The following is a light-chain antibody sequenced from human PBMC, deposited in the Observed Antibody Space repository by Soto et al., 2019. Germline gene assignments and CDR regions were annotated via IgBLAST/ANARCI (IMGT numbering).Light chain of an antibody. CDR1: QSVSSY. V-gene: IGKV3-11*01. Sequence: EIVLTQSPATLSLSPGERATLSCRASQSVSSYLAWYQQKPGQAPRLLIYDASNRATGIPARFSGSGSGTHFPLTISSLDPEDFAVYYCQQRSNWITFGQGTRLEIK. J-gene: IGKJ5*01. CDR3: QQRSNWIT. CDR2: DAS.